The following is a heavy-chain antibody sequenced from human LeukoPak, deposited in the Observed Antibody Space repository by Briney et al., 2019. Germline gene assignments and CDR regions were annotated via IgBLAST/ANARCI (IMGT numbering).Heavy chain of an antibody. CDR3: AKDPITIFGVATFDY. V-gene: IGHV3-23*01. CDR2: ISGSGGST. J-gene: IGHJ4*02. CDR1: GFSFSSYA. D-gene: IGHD3-3*01. Sequence: GGSLRLSCAASGFSFSSYAMSWVRQALGRGLEWVSAISGSGGSTYYADSVKGRFTISRDNSKNTRYLQKNSLRAQDTAVYYSAKDPITIFGVATFDYWGQGTLVTVSS.